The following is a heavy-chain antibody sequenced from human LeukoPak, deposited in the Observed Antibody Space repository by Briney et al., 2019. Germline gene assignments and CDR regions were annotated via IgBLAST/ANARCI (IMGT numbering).Heavy chain of an antibody. D-gene: IGHD4-17*01. Sequence: GGSLRLSCAASGFTFSDYYMSWIRQAPGKGLEWVSYIRSSGSTIYYADSVKGRFTISRDNAKNSLYLQMNSLKTEDTAVYYCTTALYKTTANIWHLDYWGQGTLVTVSS. J-gene: IGHJ4*02. CDR2: IRSSGSTI. V-gene: IGHV3-11*01. CDR3: TTALYKTTANIWHLDY. CDR1: GFTFSDYY.